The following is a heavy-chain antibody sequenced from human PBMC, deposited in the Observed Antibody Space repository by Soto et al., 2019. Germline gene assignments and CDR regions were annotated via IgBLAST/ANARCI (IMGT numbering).Heavy chain of an antibody. D-gene: IGHD5-12*01. J-gene: IGHJ4*02. CDR1: GFTFRNYG. CDR2: IWYDGTNK. V-gene: IGHV3-33*01. CDR3: ASDSIRRYSGSEWIDY. Sequence: QVQLVESGGGVVQPGRSLRLSCAASGFTFRNYGMHWVRQAPGKGLEWVSVIWYDGTNKYYADSVKGRFTISRDNSKNPLYLQITGLRAEDTAVYYCASDSIRRYSGSEWIDYWGQGTLVTVSS.